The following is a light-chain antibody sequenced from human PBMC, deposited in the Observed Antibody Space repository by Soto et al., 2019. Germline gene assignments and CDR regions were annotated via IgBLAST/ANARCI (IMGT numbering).Light chain of an antibody. J-gene: IGLJ1*01. CDR3: GSYKSASNLV. V-gene: IGLV2-14*01. CDR1: SSDVGAYNY. Sequence: QSVLTQPASVSGSPGQSITISCTGTSSDVGAYNYVSWYQQHPGKAPKLMIYEVINRPSGVSNRFSGSKSGNTASLTISGLQAEDEADYYCGSYKSASNLVFGTGTKVTVL. CDR2: EVI.